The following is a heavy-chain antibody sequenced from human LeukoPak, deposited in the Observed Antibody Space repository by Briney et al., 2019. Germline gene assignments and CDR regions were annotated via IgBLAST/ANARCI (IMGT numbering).Heavy chain of an antibody. CDR2: IYYSGST. D-gene: IGHD2-15*01. Sequence: PSETLSLTCTVSGGSISSYYWSWLRQPPGKGLEWMGYIYYSGSTNYNPSLKSRVTISVDTSKNQFSLKLSSVTAADTAVYYCARLPDCSGGSCSDAFDIWGQGTMVTVSS. J-gene: IGHJ3*02. V-gene: IGHV4-59*08. CDR3: ARLPDCSGGSCSDAFDI. CDR1: GGSISSYY.